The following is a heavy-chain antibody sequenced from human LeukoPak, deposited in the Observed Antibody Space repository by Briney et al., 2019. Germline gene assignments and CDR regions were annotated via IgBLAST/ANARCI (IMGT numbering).Heavy chain of an antibody. CDR1: GYTFTSYG. V-gene: IGHV1-18*01. D-gene: IGHD3-10*01. CDR2: ISAYNGNT. J-gene: IGHJ4*02. Sequence: ASVKVSCKASGYTFTSYGISWVRQAPGQGLEWMGWISAYNGNTNYAQKLQGRVTMTTDTSTSTAYMELRSLRSDDTAVYYCARVQEFGVVLSPYDYWGQGTLVTVSS. CDR3: ARVQEFGVVLSPYDY.